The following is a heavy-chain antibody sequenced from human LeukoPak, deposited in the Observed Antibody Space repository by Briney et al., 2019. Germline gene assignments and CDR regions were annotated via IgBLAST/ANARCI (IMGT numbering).Heavy chain of an antibody. J-gene: IGHJ6*03. CDR1: GGSISSSSYY. V-gene: IGHV4-39*07. CDR3: ARDRMITFGGDPDYMDV. CDR2: IYYSGST. Sequence: SETLSLTCTASGGSISSSSYYWGWIRQPPGKGLEWIGSIYYSGSTYYNPSLKSRVTISVDTSKNQFSLKLSSVTAADTAVYYCARDRMITFGGDPDYMDVWGKGTTVTVSS. D-gene: IGHD3-16*01.